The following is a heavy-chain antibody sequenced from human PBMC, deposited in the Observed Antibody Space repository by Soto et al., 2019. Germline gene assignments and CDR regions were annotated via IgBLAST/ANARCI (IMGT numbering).Heavy chain of an antibody. CDR2: IRSRTDGGTT. J-gene: IGHJ5*02. Sequence: PGGSLRLSCTASGFTFGDYAMSWFRQAPGKGPEWVGFIRSRTDGGTTDYAAPVKGRFTISRDDSKNTLYPQMNSLKTEDTAVYYCTTSSPRSTTPFDPWGQGTLVTVSS. CDR3: TTSSPRSTTPFDP. D-gene: IGHD6-6*01. CDR1: GFTFGDYA. V-gene: IGHV3-15*01.